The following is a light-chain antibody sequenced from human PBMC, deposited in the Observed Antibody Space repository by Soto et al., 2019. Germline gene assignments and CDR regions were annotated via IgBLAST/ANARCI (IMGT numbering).Light chain of an antibody. CDR3: HQRQSWPRT. CDR1: QSVDDN. J-gene: IGKJ1*01. V-gene: IGKV3-15*01. Sequence: IVMTQSPATLSVSPGERATLSCRASQSVDDNLAWYQQKPGQAPRLLIYGASTRATGIPARFSGSGSGTEFTLIISDVQPEDFALYYCHQRQSWPRTFGQGTKVDIK. CDR2: GAS.